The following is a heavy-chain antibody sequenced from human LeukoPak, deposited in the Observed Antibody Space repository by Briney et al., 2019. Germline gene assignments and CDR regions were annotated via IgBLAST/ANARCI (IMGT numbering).Heavy chain of an antibody. V-gene: IGHV1-69*05. J-gene: IGHJ4*02. CDR2: IIPTFGTA. CDR3: ARGKDTAMVIDY. Sequence: SVKVSCKASGGTFSSYAISWVRQAPGQGLEWMGGIIPTFGTANYAQKFQGRVTITTDESTSTAYMELSSLRSEDTAVYYCARGKDTAMVIDYWGQGTLVTVSS. CDR1: GGTFSSYA. D-gene: IGHD5-18*01.